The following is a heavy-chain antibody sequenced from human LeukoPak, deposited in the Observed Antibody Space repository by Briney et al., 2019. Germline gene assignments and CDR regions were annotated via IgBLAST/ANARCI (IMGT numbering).Heavy chain of an antibody. CDR2: MNPNSGNT. D-gene: IGHD6-13*01. CDR1: GYTFTSYD. J-gene: IGHJ3*02. V-gene: IGHV1-8*03. CDR3: ATGYSSSWSAFDI. Sequence: ASVKVSCKASGYTFTSYDINWVRQATGQGLEWMGWMNPNSGNTGYAQKFQGRVTITRNTSISTAYMELSSLRSEDTAVYYCATGYSSSWSAFDIWGQGTMVTVSS.